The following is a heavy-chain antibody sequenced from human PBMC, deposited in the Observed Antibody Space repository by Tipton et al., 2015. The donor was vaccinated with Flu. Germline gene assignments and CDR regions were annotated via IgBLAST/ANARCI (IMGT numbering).Heavy chain of an antibody. J-gene: IGHJ3*02. V-gene: IGHV4-59*01. CDR1: GASINNYY. CDR3: SSYYIRAFDI. CDR2: IYYSGNT. Sequence: LSCTVSGASINNYYWSWIRQPPGKGLEWIGYIYYSGNTNYNPSLKSRVTMSLDASKSHFSLKLSSVTAADTAMYYCSSYYIRAFDIWGQGTMVTVSS. D-gene: IGHD3-10*01.